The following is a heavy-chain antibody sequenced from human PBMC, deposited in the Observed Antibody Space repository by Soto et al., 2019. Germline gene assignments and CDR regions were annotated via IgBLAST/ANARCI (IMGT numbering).Heavy chain of an antibody. CDR1: GYTFTSYD. V-gene: IGHV1-8*01. CDR2: MNPNSGNT. J-gene: IGHJ6*02. CDR3: ARVVGATRSYYYYGMDV. Sequence: QVLLVQSGAEVKKPGASVKVSCKASGYTFTSYDINWVRQATGQGLEWMGWMNPNSGNTGYAQKFQGRVTMTRNTSISTAYMELSSLRSEDTAVYYCARVVGATRSYYYYGMDVWGQGTTVTVSS. D-gene: IGHD1-26*01.